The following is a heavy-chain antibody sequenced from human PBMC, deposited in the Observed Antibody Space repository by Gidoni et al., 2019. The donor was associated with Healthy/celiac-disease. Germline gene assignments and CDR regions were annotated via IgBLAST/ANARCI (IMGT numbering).Heavy chain of an antibody. V-gene: IGHV3-21*01. CDR2: ISSSSSYI. J-gene: IGHJ3*02. CDR1: GFPFSSYS. Sequence: EVQLVESGGGLVKPGGSLRLSCAASGFPFSSYSMNWVRQAPGKGLEWVSSISSSSSYIYYADSVKGRFTISRDNAKNSLYLQMNSLRAEDTAVYYCARLTQKYDRGYSYGYRGDAFDIWGQGTMVTVSS. CDR3: ARLTQKYDRGYSYGYRGDAFDI. D-gene: IGHD5-18*01.